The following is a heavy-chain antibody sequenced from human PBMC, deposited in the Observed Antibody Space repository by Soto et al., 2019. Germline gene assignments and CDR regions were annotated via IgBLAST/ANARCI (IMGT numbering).Heavy chain of an antibody. CDR3: ARGPKAVRGYIRVFDY. J-gene: IGHJ4*02. D-gene: IGHD3-10*01. CDR1: GGSFSGYY. V-gene: IGHV4-34*01. CDR2: INHSGST. Sequence: SETLSLTCAVYGGSFSGYYWSWIRQPPGKGLEWIGEINHSGSTNYNPSLKSRVTISVDTSKNQFSLKLSSVTAADTAVYYCARGPKAVRGYIRVFDYWGQGTLVTVSS.